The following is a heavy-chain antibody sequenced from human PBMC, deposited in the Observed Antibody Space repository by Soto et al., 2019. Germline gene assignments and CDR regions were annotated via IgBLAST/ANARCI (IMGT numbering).Heavy chain of an antibody. Sequence: SETLSLTCFVSGYSITAGGYYWSWIRHHPGKGLEWIGSFYSSGSIIYNPSLRSRVSISGDTSSNQFSMSLTSVTAADTARYYGARMYARGFGWFDPWGQGTLVTVSS. CDR3: ARMYARGFGWFDP. CDR2: FYSSGSI. J-gene: IGHJ5*02. D-gene: IGHD2-8*01. CDR1: GYSITAGGYY. V-gene: IGHV4-31*03.